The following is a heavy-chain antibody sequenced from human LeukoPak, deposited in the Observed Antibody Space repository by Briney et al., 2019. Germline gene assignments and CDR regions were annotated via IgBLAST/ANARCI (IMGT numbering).Heavy chain of an antibody. V-gene: IGHV4-59*08. D-gene: IGHD3-22*01. CDR2: IYYSGST. CDR1: GGSISSYY. J-gene: IGHJ4*02. Sequence: SETLSLTCTVSGGSISSYYWSWIRQPPGKGLEWIGYIYYSGSTNYNPSLKSRVTISVDTSKNQFSLKLSSVTAADTAVYYCASGLLDDSSRADYWGQGTLVTVSS. CDR3: ASGLLDDSSRADY.